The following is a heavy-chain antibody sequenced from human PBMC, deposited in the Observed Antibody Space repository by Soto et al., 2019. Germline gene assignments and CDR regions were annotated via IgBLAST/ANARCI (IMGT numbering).Heavy chain of an antibody. CDR1: GFSLSTSGVG. CDR3: AHRRRYCSSTSCYSWFDP. V-gene: IGHV2-5*02. J-gene: IGHJ5*02. CDR2: IYWDDDK. D-gene: IGHD2-2*02. Sequence: GSGPTLVNPTQTLTLTCTFSGFSLSTSGVGVGWIRQPPGKALEWLALIYWDDDKRYSPSLKSRLTITKDTSKNQVVLTMTNMDPVDTATYYCAHRRRYCSSTSCYSWFDPWGQGTLVTVSS.